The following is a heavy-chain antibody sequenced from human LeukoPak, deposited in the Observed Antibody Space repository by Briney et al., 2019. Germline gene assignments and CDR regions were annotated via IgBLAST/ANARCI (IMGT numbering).Heavy chain of an antibody. Sequence: SQTLSLTCAVYGGSFSGYYWSWIRQPAGKGLEWIGRIYRSGSTNYNPSLKSRVTMSVDTSKNQFSLKLSSVTAADTAVYYCARANSYDSSGHYYEFDYWGQGTLVTVSS. CDR3: ARANSYDSSGHYYEFDY. CDR1: GGSFSGYY. V-gene: IGHV4-59*10. D-gene: IGHD3-22*01. J-gene: IGHJ4*02. CDR2: IYRSGST.